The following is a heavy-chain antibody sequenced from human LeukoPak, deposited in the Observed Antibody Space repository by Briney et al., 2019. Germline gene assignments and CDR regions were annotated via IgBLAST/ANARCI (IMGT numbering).Heavy chain of an antibody. Sequence: ASVKVSCKVSGYTLTELSMHWVRQAPGKGLEWMGGFDPEDGETIYAQKFQDRVTMTEDTSTDTAYMELSSLRSEDTAVYYCATVTVVVPAARYYYYGMDVWGQGTTVTVSS. V-gene: IGHV1-24*01. D-gene: IGHD2-2*01. CDR1: GYTLTELS. CDR3: ATVTVVVPAARYYYYGMDV. J-gene: IGHJ6*02. CDR2: FDPEDGET.